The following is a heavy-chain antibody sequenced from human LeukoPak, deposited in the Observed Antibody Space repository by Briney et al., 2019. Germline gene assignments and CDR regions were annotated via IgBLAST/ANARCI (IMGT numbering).Heavy chain of an antibody. Sequence: PGGSLTLSCAPSGFTFSSYPMSWVPQAPGRGLEWVSAISGSGGSTYYADSVKGRFTISRDNSKNTLYLQMNSLRAEDTAVYYCAKIFGGNYYYYYMDVWGKGTTVTVSS. CDR2: ISGSGGST. J-gene: IGHJ6*03. D-gene: IGHD2-15*01. CDR1: GFTFSSYP. CDR3: AKIFGGNYYYYYMDV. V-gene: IGHV3-23*01.